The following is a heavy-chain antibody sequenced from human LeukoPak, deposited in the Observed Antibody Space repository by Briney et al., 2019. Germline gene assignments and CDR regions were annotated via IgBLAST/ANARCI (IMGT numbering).Heavy chain of an antibody. CDR3: ARVDCSSTSCSNLYYYYYYMDV. Sequence: PGGSLRLSCAASGFTFSSYWMSWVRQAPGKGLEWVANIKQDGSEKYYVDSVKGRFTISRDNAKNSLYLQMNSLRAEDMAVYYCARVDCSSTSCSNLYYYYYYMDVWGKGTTVTISS. D-gene: IGHD2-2*01. CDR1: GFTFSSYW. CDR2: IKQDGSEK. J-gene: IGHJ6*03. V-gene: IGHV3-7*01.